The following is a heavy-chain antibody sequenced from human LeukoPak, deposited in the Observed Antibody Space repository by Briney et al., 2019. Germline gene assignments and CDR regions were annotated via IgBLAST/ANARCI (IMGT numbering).Heavy chain of an antibody. CDR3: ARDPYSSGWSLFDY. D-gene: IGHD6-19*01. Sequence: GGSLRLSCAASGFTVSSNYMSWVRQAPGKGPEWVSVIYSGGSTYYADSVKGRFTISRDNSKNTLYLQMNSLRAEDTAVYYCARDPYSSGWSLFDYWGQGTLVTVSS. V-gene: IGHV3-66*01. CDR1: GFTVSSNY. CDR2: IYSGGST. J-gene: IGHJ4*02.